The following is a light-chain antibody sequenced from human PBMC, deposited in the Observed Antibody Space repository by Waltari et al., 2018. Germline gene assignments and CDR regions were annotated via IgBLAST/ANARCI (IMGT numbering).Light chain of an antibody. CDR2: VNSDGSH. Sequence: QVVLTQAPSASASLGDSVRLTCTLSSGHSNYPIPWLQQQPEKGPRYLMKVNSDGSHSEGGDIPHRFSGSSSGAERYLIISNLQSEDEADYYCQTWGTGGVFGGGTKLTVL. J-gene: IGLJ3*02. V-gene: IGLV4-69*01. CDR1: SGHSNYP. CDR3: QTWGTGGV.